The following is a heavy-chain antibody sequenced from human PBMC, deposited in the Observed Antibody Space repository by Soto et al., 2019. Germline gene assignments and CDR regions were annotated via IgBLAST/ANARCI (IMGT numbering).Heavy chain of an antibody. J-gene: IGHJ4*02. Sequence: AAVKVSCKASGYTFTDYYLHWVRQAPGQGLEWMGWINPNTGGTHSAQKFQGRVTMTWDTSISTAYMELNRLRSDDTAMYYCARHPPTDTGGYWGQGILVTVSS. V-gene: IGHV1-2*02. CDR1: GYTFTDYY. CDR3: ARHPPTDTGGY. CDR2: INPNTGGT. D-gene: IGHD4-17*01.